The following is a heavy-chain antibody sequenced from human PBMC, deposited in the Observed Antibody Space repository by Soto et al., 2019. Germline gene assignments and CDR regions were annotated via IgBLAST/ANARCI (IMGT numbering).Heavy chain of an antibody. Sequence: GASVKVSCKASGYIFINYYIHWVRQAPGHGLEWMAIINPTSGSTKYAQKFQGRVTFTRDTSTSTVYMELSSLRSEDTAVYYCAMYGEYYYYYMDVWGKGTTVTVSS. J-gene: IGHJ6*03. CDR2: INPTSGST. D-gene: IGHD2-8*01. CDR1: GYIFINYY. V-gene: IGHV1-46*01. CDR3: AMYGEYYYYYMDV.